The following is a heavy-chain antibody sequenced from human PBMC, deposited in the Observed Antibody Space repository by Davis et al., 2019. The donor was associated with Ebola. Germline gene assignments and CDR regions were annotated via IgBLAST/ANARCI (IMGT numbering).Heavy chain of an antibody. J-gene: IGHJ6*02. CDR2: TFYRGST. CDR1: GGPISTFY. D-gene: IGHD5-24*01. Sequence: SETLSLTCTASGGPISTFYWSWIRQPPGKGLEWIGYTFYRGSTKYNPSLNSRVTISVDTSRNQFSLELRSVTAADTAVYYCTRGDGYSSTGDVWGQGTTVTVSS. CDR3: TRGDGYSSTGDV. V-gene: IGHV4-59*08.